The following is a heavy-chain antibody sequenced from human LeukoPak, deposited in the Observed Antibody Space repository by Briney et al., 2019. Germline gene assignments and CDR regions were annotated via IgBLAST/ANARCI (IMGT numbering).Heavy chain of an antibody. CDR2: IYYSESTS. J-gene: IGHJ5*02. CDR1: GGSISRYY. D-gene: IGHD6-13*01. Sequence: WETLSLTCTVSGGSISRYYWSWIRQPPGKGLEWSGYIYYSESTSNYNPSLKSRATISLDTSKNQFSLKLRSVTAADTAVYYCARHLSSWCLGQVGNNWFDPWGQGTLVTVSS. V-gene: IGHV4-59*08. CDR3: ARHLSSWCLGQVGNNWFDP.